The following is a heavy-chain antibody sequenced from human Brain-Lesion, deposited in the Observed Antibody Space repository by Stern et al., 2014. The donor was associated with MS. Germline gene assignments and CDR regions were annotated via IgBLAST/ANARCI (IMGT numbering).Heavy chain of an antibody. J-gene: IGHJ4*02. CDR1: GFSVSTNV. V-gene: IGHV3-53*01. D-gene: IGHD5-18*01. CDR2: MYSRGGT. CDR3: ARKTDTAVGGDY. Sequence: VQLVQSGGGLIQPGGTLRLTCAASGFSVSTNVMSWVRHAPGKGLARVSLMYSRGGTNYADSVKGRFTISRDSSKNTLYLQMSDLRAEDTAVYYCARKTDTAVGGDYWGPGTLVTVSS.